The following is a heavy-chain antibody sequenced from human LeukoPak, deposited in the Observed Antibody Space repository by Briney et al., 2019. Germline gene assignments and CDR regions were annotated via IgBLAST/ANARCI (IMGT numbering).Heavy chain of an antibody. J-gene: IGHJ6*03. Sequence: SVKVSCKASGGTFSSYAISWVRQAPGQGLEWMGGIIPIFGTANYAQKFQGRVTMTRNTSISTAYMELSSLRSEDTAVYYCARGVGLYYYYYMDVWGKGTTVTISS. CDR2: IIPIFGTA. V-gene: IGHV1-69*05. CDR3: ARGVGLYYYYYMDV. D-gene: IGHD3-10*01. CDR1: GGTFSSYA.